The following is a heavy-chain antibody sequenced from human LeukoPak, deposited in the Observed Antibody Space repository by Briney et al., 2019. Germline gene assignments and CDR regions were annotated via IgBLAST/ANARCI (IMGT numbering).Heavy chain of an antibody. J-gene: IGHJ5*02. D-gene: IGHD3-3*01. CDR1: GGSFSGYY. CDR2: INHSGST. V-gene: IGHV4-34*01. Sequence: PSETLSLTCAVYGGSFSGYYWSWIRQPPGKGLEWIGEINHSGSTNYNPSLKSRVTISVDTSKNQFSLKLSSVTAADTAVYYCARGPRFLEWFLGNLFDPWGQGTLVTVSS. CDR3: ARGPRFLEWFLGNLFDP.